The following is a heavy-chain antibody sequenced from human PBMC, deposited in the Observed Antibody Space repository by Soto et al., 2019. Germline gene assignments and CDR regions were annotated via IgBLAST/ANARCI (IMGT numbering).Heavy chain of an antibody. CDR2: TGGRGET. Sequence: EVQLLESGGGLVQPGGSLRLSCAASRFTLRNYVVNWVRQAPGKGLEWVSTTGGRGETYYPDSVKGRFTISRDNSKNTVYLEMITLRAEDTAVYYCATSGHCGGLRCSSFDMWGQGTVVTVSS. CDR3: ATSGHCGGLRCSSFDM. V-gene: IGHV3-23*01. J-gene: IGHJ3*02. D-gene: IGHD2-21*01. CDR1: RFTLRNYV.